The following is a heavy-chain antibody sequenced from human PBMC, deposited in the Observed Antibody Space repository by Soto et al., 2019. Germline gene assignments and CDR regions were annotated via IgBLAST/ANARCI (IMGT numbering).Heavy chain of an antibody. Sequence: SETLSLTCTVSGVSISNSSYYWGWICRPPGKGLEWIGTIYYSGITYYNPSLKSRVTISVDTSKNQFSLKLTSVTAAAPAVYYCARHGSNWGEGTLVTFSS. CDR3: ARHGSN. V-gene: IGHV4-39*01. J-gene: IGHJ4*02. CDR2: IYYSGIT. CDR1: GVSISNSSYY.